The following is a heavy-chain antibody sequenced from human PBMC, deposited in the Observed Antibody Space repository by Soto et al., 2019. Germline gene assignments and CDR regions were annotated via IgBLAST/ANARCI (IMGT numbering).Heavy chain of an antibody. Sequence: SETLSLTFTVSGGSISSSSYYWGWIRQPPGKGLEWIGSIYYSGSTNYNPSLKSRVTISVDTSKNQFSLKLSSVTAADTAVYYCASGYCTNGVCYGDFDYWGQGTLVTVSS. CDR1: GGSISSSSYY. V-gene: IGHV4-39*07. J-gene: IGHJ4*02. CDR2: IYYSGST. D-gene: IGHD2-8*01. CDR3: ASGYCTNGVCYGDFDY.